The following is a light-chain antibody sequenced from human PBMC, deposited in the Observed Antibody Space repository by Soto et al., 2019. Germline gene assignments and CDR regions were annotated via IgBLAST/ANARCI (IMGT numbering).Light chain of an antibody. J-gene: IGKJ4*01. Sequence: DIQMTQSPSTLSASVGDRVSITCRASQDISNWLAWYQQKPGKAPKLLIYRASNLESGVPSRFSGSGYGTEFTLTVTSLQPDDFATYYCQQYDSYITFGGGTKVEIK. V-gene: IGKV1-5*03. CDR1: QDISNW. CDR3: QQYDSYIT. CDR2: RAS.